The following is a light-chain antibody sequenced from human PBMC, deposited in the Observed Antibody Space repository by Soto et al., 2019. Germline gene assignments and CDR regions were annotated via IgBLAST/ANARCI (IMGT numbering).Light chain of an antibody. V-gene: IGKV3-11*01. CDR3: QQRSKWT. J-gene: IGKJ1*01. CDR2: DAS. Sequence: EIVMTQSPATLSVSPGERATLSCRASQSVSSNLAWYQQKPGQAPRLLIYDASNRATGIPARFSGSGSGTDFTLTISSLEPEDFAVYYCQQRSKWTFGQGTKVDIK. CDR1: QSVSSN.